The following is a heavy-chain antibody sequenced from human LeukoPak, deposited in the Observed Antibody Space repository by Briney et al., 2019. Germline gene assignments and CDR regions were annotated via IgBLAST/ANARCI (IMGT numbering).Heavy chain of an antibody. Sequence: GALRLSCAASGFTFSSYAMHWVRQAPGKGLEYVSAISSNGGSTYYANSVKGRFTISRDNSKNTLYLQMGSLRAEDMAVYYCARGGVAVAGTYFDYWGQRTLVTVSS. CDR2: ISSNGGST. CDR3: ARGGVAVAGTYFDY. D-gene: IGHD6-19*01. J-gene: IGHJ4*02. V-gene: IGHV3-64*01. CDR1: GFTFSSYA.